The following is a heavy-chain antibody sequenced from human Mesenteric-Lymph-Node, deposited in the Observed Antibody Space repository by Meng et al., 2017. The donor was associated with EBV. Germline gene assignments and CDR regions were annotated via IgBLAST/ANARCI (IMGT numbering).Heavy chain of an antibody. CDR2: IIPMFDRT. J-gene: IGHJ4*02. Sequence: QVQLVQSGAEVKTPGSSVKVSCKVSGGTFSSFIINWVRQAPGQGLEWMGGIIPMFDRTNYAQRFQGRVTITADKSTSTAYMELSSLRFEDTAIYYCARQQGNSGGDYWGQGTLVTVSS. CDR3: ARQQGNSGGDY. CDR1: GGTFSSFI. V-gene: IGHV1-69*06. D-gene: IGHD4-23*01.